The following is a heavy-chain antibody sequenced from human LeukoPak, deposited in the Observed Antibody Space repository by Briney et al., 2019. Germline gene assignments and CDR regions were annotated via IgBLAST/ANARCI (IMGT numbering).Heavy chain of an antibody. CDR1: GYTFTSYD. CDR3: ARVYLRRDGYTGGY. V-gene: IGHV1-8*01. D-gene: IGHD5-24*01. Sequence: ASVKVSCKASGYTFTSYDINWVRQAPGQGLEWMGWINPNSGNTGYAQKFQGRVTMTRNTSISTAYMELSSLRSEDTAVYYCARVYLRRDGYTGGYWGQGTLVTVYS. CDR2: INPNSGNT. J-gene: IGHJ4*02.